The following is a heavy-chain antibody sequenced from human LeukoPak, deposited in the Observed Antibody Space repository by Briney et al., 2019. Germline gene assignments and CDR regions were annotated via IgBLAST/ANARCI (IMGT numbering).Heavy chain of an antibody. D-gene: IGHD3-22*01. CDR3: ARNRVGILQNSGYRY. J-gene: IGHJ4*02. CDR2: INHSGST. CDR1: GFTFSSYW. V-gene: IGHV4-34*01. Sequence: GSLRLSCAASGFTFSSYWMSWIRQPPGKGLEWIGEINHSGSTNYNPSLKSRVTISVDTSKNQFSLKLSSVTAADTAVYYRARNRVGILQNSGYRYWGQGTLVTVSS.